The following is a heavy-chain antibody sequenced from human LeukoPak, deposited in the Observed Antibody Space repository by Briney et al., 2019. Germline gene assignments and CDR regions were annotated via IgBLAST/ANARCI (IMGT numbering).Heavy chain of an antibody. CDR2: IIPIFGTA. CDR1: GGTFSSYA. V-gene: IGHV1-69*05. D-gene: IGHD3-3*01. Sequence: SVKVSCKASGGTFSSYAISWVRQAHGQGLEWMGRIIPIFGTANYAQKFQGRVTITTDESTSTAYMELSSLRSEDTAVYYCARDGITIFGVVKDPFDYWGQGTLVTVSS. CDR3: ARDGITIFGVVKDPFDY. J-gene: IGHJ4*02.